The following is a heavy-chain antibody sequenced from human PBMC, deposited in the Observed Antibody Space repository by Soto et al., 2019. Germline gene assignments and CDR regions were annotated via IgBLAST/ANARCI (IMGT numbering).Heavy chain of an antibody. J-gene: IGHJ4*02. CDR1: GFTFSSYG. CDR2: ISFDGSNT. Sequence: GGSLRLSCAASGFTFSSYGMHWVRQAPGKGLEWVALISFDGSNTYYADSVKGRFTISRDNSQNTLYLQMHSLRAEDTSLYYCGAGQFFSDYWGQGALVTVSS. CDR3: GAGQFFSDY. D-gene: IGHD6-19*01. V-gene: IGHV3-30*03.